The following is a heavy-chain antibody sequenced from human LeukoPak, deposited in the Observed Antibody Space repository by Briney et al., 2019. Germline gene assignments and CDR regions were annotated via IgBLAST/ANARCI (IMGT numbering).Heavy chain of an antibody. D-gene: IGHD6-13*01. CDR3: ARDRSIAAAGSGGFDP. J-gene: IGHJ5*02. CDR1: GGSISSSNW. Sequence: PSETLSLTCAVSGGSISSSNWWSWVRQPPGKGLEWIGEIYHSGSTNYNPSLKGRVTISVDKSKNQFSLKLSSVTAADTAVYYCARDRSIAAAGSGGFDPWGQGTLVTVSS. V-gene: IGHV4-4*02. CDR2: IYHSGST.